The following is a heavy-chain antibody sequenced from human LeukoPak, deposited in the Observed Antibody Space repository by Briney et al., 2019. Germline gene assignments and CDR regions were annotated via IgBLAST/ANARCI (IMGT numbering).Heavy chain of an antibody. J-gene: IGHJ3*02. CDR1: GGSISSSLYY. CDR3: ARRTPCSSINCYVLGAFDI. Sequence: SETLSLTCTVSGGSISSSLYYWGWIRQPPGKGLEWIGSINYSGSTYYNPSLKSRVTISVDTPKNQFSLILISVTAADAAVYYCARRTPCSSINCYVLGAFDIWGQGTMVTVSS. V-gene: IGHV4-39*01. CDR2: INYSGST. D-gene: IGHD2-2*01.